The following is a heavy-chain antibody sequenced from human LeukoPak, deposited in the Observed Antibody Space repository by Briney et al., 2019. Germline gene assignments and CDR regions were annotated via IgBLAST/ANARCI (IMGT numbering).Heavy chain of an antibody. Sequence: GGSLRLSCAASGFTVSSNYMSWVRQAPGKGLEWVSTVTASARRTYYADSVQGRFTISRDNSNNTLFLQVNSLRADDTAVYHCAKWGFSDRSGANFHSWGQGTLVTVSS. CDR1: GFTVSSNY. V-gene: IGHV3-23*01. J-gene: IGHJ4*02. D-gene: IGHD3-22*01. CDR2: VTASARRT. CDR3: AKWGFSDRSGANFHS.